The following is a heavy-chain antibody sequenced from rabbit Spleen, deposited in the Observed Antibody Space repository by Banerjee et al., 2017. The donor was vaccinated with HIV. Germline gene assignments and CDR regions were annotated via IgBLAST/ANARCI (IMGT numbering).Heavy chain of an antibody. J-gene: IGHJ4*01. CDR2: IYAGSSGSA. D-gene: IGHD7-1*01. CDR1: GFSFSNKAV. CDR3: ARAGYAGYGDGNL. V-gene: IGHV1S45*01. Sequence: QEQLVESGGGLVKPEGSLKLSCKASGFSFSNKAVICWVRQAPGKGLEWIACIYAGSSGSAYYANWAKGRFTISKTSSNTLYLQLSSLTAADTATYFCARAGYAGYGDGNLWGPGTLVTVS.